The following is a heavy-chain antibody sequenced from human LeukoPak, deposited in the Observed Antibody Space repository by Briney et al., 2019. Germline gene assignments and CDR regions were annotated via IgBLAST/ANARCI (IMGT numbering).Heavy chain of an antibody. J-gene: IGHJ5*02. Sequence: SETLSLTCSVCVGSISSYYWSWIRQPPGKGLEWIGYIYCSGSTNYNPSLKSRVTISVDTSKNQFSLKLSSVTAADTAVYYCARRTGHNWFDPWGQGTLVTVSS. V-gene: IGHV4-59*08. CDR2: IYCSGST. CDR3: ARRTGHNWFDP. D-gene: IGHD1-14*01. CDR1: VGSISSYY.